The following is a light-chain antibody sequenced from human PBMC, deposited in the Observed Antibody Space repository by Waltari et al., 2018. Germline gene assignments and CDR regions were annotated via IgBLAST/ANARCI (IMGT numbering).Light chain of an antibody. J-gene: IGKJ1*01. CDR2: WAS. CDR3: QQYYSTPRT. CDR1: QSVLYSSKNKNY. Sequence: DIVMTQSPGSLAVSLGERATINCKSSQSVLYSSKNKNYLAWYQQKPGQPPKLLIYWASNRESGVPDRFSGSGSGTDFTLTISSLQAEDVAVYYCQQYYSTPRTFGQGTKVEIK. V-gene: IGKV4-1*01.